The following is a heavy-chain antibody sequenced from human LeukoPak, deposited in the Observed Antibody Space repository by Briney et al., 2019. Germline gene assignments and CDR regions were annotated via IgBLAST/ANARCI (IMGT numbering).Heavy chain of an antibody. CDR2: IYYSGST. Sequence: KPSETLPLTCTVSGGSISGHYWSWIRQPPGKGLEWIGHIYYSGSTNYNPSLKSRVTMSVDTSKNQFSLKVTSVTAADTAVYYRGRRSESYGDNWLDPWGQGLLVTVSS. V-gene: IGHV4-59*08. CDR1: GGSISGHY. J-gene: IGHJ5*02. CDR3: GRRSESYGDNWLDP. D-gene: IGHD1-26*01.